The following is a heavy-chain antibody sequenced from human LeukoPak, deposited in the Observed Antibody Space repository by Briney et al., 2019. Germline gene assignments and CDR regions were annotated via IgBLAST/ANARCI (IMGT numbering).Heavy chain of an antibody. J-gene: IGHJ4*02. Sequence: PGGSLRLSCLASGFTFSTFEMNWVRQAPGKGLEGVSLITGSGSSIYYADSVKGRFTTSRDNAKNSLYLHMSSLRAEDMAVYYCARMGYDALWDSPEIPLDYWGQGTLVTVSS. D-gene: IGHD3-16*01. V-gene: IGHV3-48*03. CDR1: GFTFSTFE. CDR2: ITGSGSSI. CDR3: ARMGYDALWDSPEIPLDY.